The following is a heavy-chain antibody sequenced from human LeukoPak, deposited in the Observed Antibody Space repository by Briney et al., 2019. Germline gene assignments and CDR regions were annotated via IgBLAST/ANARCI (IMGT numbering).Heavy chain of an antibody. J-gene: IGHJ4*02. D-gene: IGHD5-12*01. Sequence: PGGSLRLSCAASGFTFSSYGMHWVRQAPGKGLEWVAVTWYDGSNKYYADSVKGRFTISRDNSKNTLYLQMNSLRADDTAVYYCARDRGLYSGYDLSYFDYWGQGTLVTVSS. V-gene: IGHV3-33*08. CDR3: ARDRGLYSGYDLSYFDY. CDR1: GFTFSSYG. CDR2: TWYDGSNK.